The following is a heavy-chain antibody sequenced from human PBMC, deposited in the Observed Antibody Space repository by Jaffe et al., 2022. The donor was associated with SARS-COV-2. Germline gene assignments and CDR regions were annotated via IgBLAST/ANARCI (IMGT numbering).Heavy chain of an antibody. D-gene: IGHD1-1*01. V-gene: IGHV1-2*06. CDR2: INPNSGGT. CDR3: ARDGKPETTSLRYYYYGMDV. J-gene: IGHJ6*02. Sequence: QVQLVQSGAEVKKPGASVKVSCKASGYTFTGYYMHWVRQAPGQGLEWMGRINPNSGGTNYAQKFQGRVTMTRDTSISTAYMELSRLRSDDTAVYYCARDGKPETTSLRYYYYGMDVWGQGTTVTVSS. CDR1: GYTFTGYY.